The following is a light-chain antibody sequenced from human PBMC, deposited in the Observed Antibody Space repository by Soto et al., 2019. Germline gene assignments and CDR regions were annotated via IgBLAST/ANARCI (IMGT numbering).Light chain of an antibody. CDR1: QNIRGW. CDR3: PPYISTRT. V-gene: IGKV1-5*03. Sequence: DVLMTQSPSTLSASIGDRVTITCRAGQNIRGWLAWYQQKPGRAPKLLIYGPSTLESVVPSRFSATGYSTEFTLIISSLQAADSATYYCPPYISTRTFGQGNKV. J-gene: IGKJ1*01. CDR2: GPS.